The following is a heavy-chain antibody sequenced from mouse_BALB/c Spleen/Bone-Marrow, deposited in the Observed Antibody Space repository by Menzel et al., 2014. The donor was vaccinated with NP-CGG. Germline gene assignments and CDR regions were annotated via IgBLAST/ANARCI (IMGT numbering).Heavy chain of an antibody. Sequence: EVKLMESGGGLVQPGGSLKLSCAASGFDFSRYWMSWVRQAPGKGLEWIGEINPDSSTINYTPSLKDKFIISRDNAKNTLYLQMRKVRSEDTALYYCARRGLLRSQGFAYWGQGTLVTVSA. CDR1: GFDFSRYW. V-gene: IGHV4-1*02. CDR3: ARRGLLRSQGFAY. D-gene: IGHD1-1*01. J-gene: IGHJ3*01. CDR2: INPDSSTI.